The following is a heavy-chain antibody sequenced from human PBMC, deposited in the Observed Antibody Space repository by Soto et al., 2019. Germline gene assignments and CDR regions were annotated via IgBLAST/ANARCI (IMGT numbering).Heavy chain of an antibody. J-gene: IGHJ3*01. CDR1: GFTFSSYW. CDR2: INTDGSAT. CDR3: ARVPTGYTYFSF. Sequence: GGSLRLSCAASGFTFSSYWMHRVRQAPGKGLVWVSRINTDGSATTYADSVKGRFTISRDNAKNTLYLQMNSLRAEDTAVFFCARVPTGYTYFSFLGQGTMVTVSS. V-gene: IGHV3-74*01. D-gene: IGHD3-9*01.